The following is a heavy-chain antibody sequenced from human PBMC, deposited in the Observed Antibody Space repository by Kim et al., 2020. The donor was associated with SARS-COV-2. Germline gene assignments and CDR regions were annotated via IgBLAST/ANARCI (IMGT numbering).Heavy chain of an antibody. V-gene: IGHV1-69*13. CDR1: GGTFSSYA. CDR2: IIPIFGTA. CDR3: ASPRITMIVVVPNRPDAFDI. J-gene: IGHJ3*02. D-gene: IGHD3-22*01. Sequence: SVKVSCKASGGTFSSYAISWVRQAPGQGLEWMGGIIPIFGTANYAQKFQGRVTITADESTSTAYMELSSLRSEDTAVYYCASPRITMIVVVPNRPDAFDIWGQGTMVTVSS.